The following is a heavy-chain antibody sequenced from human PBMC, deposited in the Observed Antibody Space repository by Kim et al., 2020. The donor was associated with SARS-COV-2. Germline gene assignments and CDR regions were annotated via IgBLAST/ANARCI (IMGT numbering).Heavy chain of an antibody. Sequence: SVKVSYKAPGGTLIKYGISWVRQAPGQGLEWMGGIIPMYGVTNYAQKLRGRVTITADGFTSVSDMELSSLRSDDTAVYYCARDRDYSSGSEMAFDIWGQ. V-gene: IGHV1-69*13. J-gene: IGHJ3*02. CDR1: GGTLIKYG. CDR3: ARDRDYSSGSEMAFDI. D-gene: IGHD3-10*01. CDR2: IIPMYGVT.